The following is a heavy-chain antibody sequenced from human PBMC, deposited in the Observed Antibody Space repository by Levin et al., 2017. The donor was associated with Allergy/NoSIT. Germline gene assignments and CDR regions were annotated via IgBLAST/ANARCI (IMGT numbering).Heavy chain of an antibody. CDR3: AKEGYYDFWSGYYPPYYFDY. CDR1: GFTFSSYA. CDR2: ISGSGGST. J-gene: IGHJ4*02. Sequence: PGGSLRLSCAASGFTFSSYAMSWVRQAPGKGLEWVSAISGSGGSTYYADSVKGRFTISRDNSKNTLYLQMNSLRAEDTAVYYCAKEGYYDFWSGYYPPYYFDYWGQGTLVTVSS. D-gene: IGHD3-3*01. V-gene: IGHV3-23*01.